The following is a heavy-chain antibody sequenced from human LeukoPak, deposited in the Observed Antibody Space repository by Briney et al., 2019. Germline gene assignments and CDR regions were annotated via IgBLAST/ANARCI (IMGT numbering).Heavy chain of an antibody. J-gene: IGHJ4*02. CDR2: IWYDGSNK. CDR1: GFTFSSYG. CDR3: ARGGYCSSTSCYFDY. V-gene: IGHV3-33*01. Sequence: GRSLRLSCAASGFTFSSYGMHWVRQAPGKGLEWVAVIWYDGSNKYYADSVKGRFTISRDNSKNTLYLQMNSLRAEDTAVYYCARGGYCSSTSCYFDYWGQRTLVTVSS. D-gene: IGHD2-2*01.